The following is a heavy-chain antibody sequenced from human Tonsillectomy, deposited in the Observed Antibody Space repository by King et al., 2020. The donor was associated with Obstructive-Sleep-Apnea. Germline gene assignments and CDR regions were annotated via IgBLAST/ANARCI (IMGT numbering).Heavy chain of an antibody. CDR1: GGSISSSSYY. CDR3: ARDGVLVITVAYYYGMDV. D-gene: IGHD3-22*01. V-gene: IGHV4-39*07. CDR2: IYYSGST. J-gene: IGHJ6*02. Sequence: LQLQESGPGLVKPSETLSLTCTVSGGSISSSSYYWGWIRQPPGKGLEWIGSIYYSGSTYYNPSLKSRVTISVDTSKNQFSLKLSSVTAADTAVYYCARDGVLVITVAYYYGMDVWGQGTTVTVSS.